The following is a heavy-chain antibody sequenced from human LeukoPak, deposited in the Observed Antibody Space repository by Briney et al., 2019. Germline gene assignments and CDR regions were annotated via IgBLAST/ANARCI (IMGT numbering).Heavy chain of an antibody. J-gene: IGHJ4*02. Sequence: ASVKVSCKASGNTFSSNFLHWVRQAPGQGLEWVGIINPSGGSTTYAQRFQGRVTMTRDTSTSTVYMELNSLRSEDTAVYYCARGSRHSKFDYWGQGTLVTVSS. D-gene: IGHD6-13*01. CDR2: INPSGGST. CDR1: GNTFSSNF. V-gene: IGHV1-46*01. CDR3: ARGSRHSKFDY.